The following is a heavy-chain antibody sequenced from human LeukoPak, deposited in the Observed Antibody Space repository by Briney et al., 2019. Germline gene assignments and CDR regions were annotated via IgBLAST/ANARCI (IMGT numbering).Heavy chain of an antibody. D-gene: IGHD1-26*01. V-gene: IGHV1-18*01. CDR3: ARDELLVGAAAFDY. Sequence: GASVKVSCKPSGSTFISYGISWVRQAPGQGLEWMGWISTYNGDTRYAQNFEGRVTMTTDRSTSTIYMELRSLRSDDTAVYFCARDELLVGAAAFDYWGQGTRVSVSS. CDR1: GSTFISYG. CDR2: ISTYNGDT. J-gene: IGHJ4*02.